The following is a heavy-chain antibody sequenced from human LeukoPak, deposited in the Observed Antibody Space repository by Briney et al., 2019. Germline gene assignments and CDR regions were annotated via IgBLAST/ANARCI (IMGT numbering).Heavy chain of an antibody. Sequence: GGSLRLSCVASGFTFSTYGMNWVRQAPGKGLEWVSAISGSGGSTYYADSVKGRFTISRDNSKNTLYLQMNSLRAEDTAVYYFAKIRWEDYNYMAVWGKGTTVTVP. CDR2: ISGSGGST. CDR1: GFTFSTYG. J-gene: IGHJ6*03. D-gene: IGHD1-26*01. CDR3: AKIRWEDYNYMAV. V-gene: IGHV3-23*01.